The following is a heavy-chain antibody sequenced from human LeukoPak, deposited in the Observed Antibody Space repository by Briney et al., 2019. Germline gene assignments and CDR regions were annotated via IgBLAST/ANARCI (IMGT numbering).Heavy chain of an antibody. CDR3: ARRTYYYGSGVFYYGMDV. CDR2: IDPSDSYT. V-gene: IGHV5-10-1*01. J-gene: IGHJ6*02. D-gene: IGHD3-10*01. Sequence: GESLKISCKGSGYSFTSYWISWVRQMPGKGLEWMGRIDPSDSYTNYSPPFQGHVTISADKSISTAYLQWSSLKASDTAMYYCARRTYYYGSGVFYYGMDVWGQGTTVTVSS. CDR1: GYSFTSYW.